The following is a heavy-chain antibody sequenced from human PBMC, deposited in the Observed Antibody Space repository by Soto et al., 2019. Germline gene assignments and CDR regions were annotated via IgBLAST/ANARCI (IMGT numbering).Heavy chain of an antibody. V-gene: IGHV4-39*01. CDR1: GGSISSSSYY. J-gene: IGHJ6*02. Sequence: PSETLSLTCSVSGGSISSSSYYWGWIRQPPGKGLEWIGSIYYSGSTYYNPSLKSRVTISVDTSKNQFSLELSSVTAADTAVYYCASRVYYYYGMDVWGQGTTVTVSS. CDR3: ASRVYYYYGMDV. CDR2: IYYSGST.